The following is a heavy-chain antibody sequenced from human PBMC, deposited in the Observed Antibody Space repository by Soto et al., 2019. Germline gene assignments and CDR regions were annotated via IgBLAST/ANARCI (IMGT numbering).Heavy chain of an antibody. CDR2: IIPILGIA. D-gene: IGHD6-19*01. CDR1: GGTFSSST. Sequence: QVQLVQSGAEVKKPGSSVKVSCKASGGTFSSSTISWVRQAPGQGLEWMGRIIPILGIANYAQKFQGRVTITADKSTSTAYMELSSLRSEDTAVYYCARTGRSGPPDYWGQGTLVTVSS. V-gene: IGHV1-69*02. J-gene: IGHJ4*02. CDR3: ARTGRSGPPDY.